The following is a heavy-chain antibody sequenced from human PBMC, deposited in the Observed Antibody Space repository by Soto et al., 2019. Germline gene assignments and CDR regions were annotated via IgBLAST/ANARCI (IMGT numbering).Heavy chain of an antibody. D-gene: IGHD3-22*01. CDR2: INAGNGNT. J-gene: IGHJ4*02. V-gene: IGHV1-3*01. Sequence: ASVKVSCKASGYTFTSYYMHWVRQAPGQRLEWMGWINAGNGNTKYSQKFQGRVTITRDTSASTAYMGLSSLRSEDTAVYYCARGSGYYYWDDYWGQGTLVTAPQ. CDR1: GYTFTSYY. CDR3: ARGSGYYYWDDY.